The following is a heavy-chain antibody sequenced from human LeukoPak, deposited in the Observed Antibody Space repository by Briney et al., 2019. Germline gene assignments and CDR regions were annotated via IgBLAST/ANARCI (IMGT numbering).Heavy chain of an antibody. CDR1: GFTFSSYG. CDR2: ISGSGGST. CDR3: ARGSSSSWYEGYYFDY. D-gene: IGHD6-13*01. J-gene: IGHJ4*02. V-gene: IGHV3-23*01. Sequence: GGSLRLSCAASGFTFSSYGMSWVRQAPGKGLEWVSAISGSGGSTYYADSVKGRFTISRDNSKNTLYLQMNSLRAEDTAVYYCARGSSSSWYEGYYFDYWGQGTLVTVSS.